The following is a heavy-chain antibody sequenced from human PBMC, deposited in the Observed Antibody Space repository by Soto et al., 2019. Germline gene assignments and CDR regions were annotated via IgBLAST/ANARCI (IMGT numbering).Heavy chain of an antibody. D-gene: IGHD5-18*01. CDR1: GYTFTSYY. Sequence: ASVKVSCKASGYTFTSYYMHWVRQAPGQGLEWVGIINPSGGGTSYAQKFQGRVTMTRDTSTSTVYMELSSLRSEDTAVYYCARRMIQLWSPFDYWGQGTLVTVSS. CDR2: INPSGGGT. J-gene: IGHJ4*02. V-gene: IGHV1-46*01. CDR3: ARRMIQLWSPFDY.